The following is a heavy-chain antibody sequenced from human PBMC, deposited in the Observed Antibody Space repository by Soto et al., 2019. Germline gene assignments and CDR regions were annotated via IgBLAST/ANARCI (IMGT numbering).Heavy chain of an antibody. V-gene: IGHV1-69*10. D-gene: IGHD3-22*01. Sequence: GASVKVSCKASGGTFGSYAISWVRQAPGQGLEWMGGIIPIPGTANYNPSLKSRVTISVETSKSQFSLKLSSVTAADTAVYYCAGGDYYHSSGYYFYYYTMDVWGQGTTVTVSS. CDR1: GGTFGSYA. CDR2: IIPIPGTA. J-gene: IGHJ6*02. CDR3: AGGDYYHSSGYYFYYYTMDV.